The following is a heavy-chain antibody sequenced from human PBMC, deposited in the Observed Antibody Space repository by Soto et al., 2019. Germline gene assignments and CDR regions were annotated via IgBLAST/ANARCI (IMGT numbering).Heavy chain of an antibody. Sequence: PSETLSLTCTVSGGSISSSSYYWGWIRQPPGKGLEWIGSIYYSGSTYYNPSLKSRVTISVDTSKNQFSLKLSSVTAADTAVYYCARQKDIVVVPAAHDWWGQGTLVTVSS. CDR2: IYYSGST. CDR1: GGSISSSSYY. CDR3: ARQKDIVVVPAAHDW. D-gene: IGHD2-2*01. J-gene: IGHJ4*02. V-gene: IGHV4-39*01.